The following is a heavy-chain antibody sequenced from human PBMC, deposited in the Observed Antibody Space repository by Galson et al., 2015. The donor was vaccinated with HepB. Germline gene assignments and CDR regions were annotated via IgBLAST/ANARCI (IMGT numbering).Heavy chain of an antibody. V-gene: IGHV1-69*10. CDR1: GGTFSSYA. J-gene: IGHJ3*02. CDR3: ARDTYYYDRTRAFDI. D-gene: IGHD3-22*01. CDR2: IIPILGIA. Sequence: SVKVSCKASGGTFSSYAISWVRQAPGQGLEWMGGIIPILGIANYAQKFQGRVTITADKSTSTAYMELSSLRSEDTAVYYCARDTYYYDRTRAFDIWGQGTMVTVSS.